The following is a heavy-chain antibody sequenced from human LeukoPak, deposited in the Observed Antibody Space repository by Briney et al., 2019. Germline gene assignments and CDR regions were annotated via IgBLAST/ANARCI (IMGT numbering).Heavy chain of an antibody. CDR1: GGSISSGGYY. CDR2: IYNTGSA. V-gene: IGHV4-31*11. J-gene: IGHJ4*02. D-gene: IGHD3-9*01. Sequence: SETLSLTCAVSGGSISSGGYYWSWIRQRPGKGLEWIGYIYNTGSAHDNSSLKSRVIISVDTSKNRFSLKLSSVTAADTAVYYCARVNGYYDLVFDYWGQGTLVTVSS. CDR3: ARVNGYYDLVFDY.